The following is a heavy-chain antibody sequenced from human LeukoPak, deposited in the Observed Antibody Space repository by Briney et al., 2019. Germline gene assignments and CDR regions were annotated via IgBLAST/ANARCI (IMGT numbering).Heavy chain of an antibody. Sequence: PSETLSLTCTVSGGSTSSYYWSWIRQPAGKGLEWIGRIFTSGSTTYSPSLMSRVTISVDTSKSQFSLKLSSVTAADTAVYYCARTPWYSSGWYGSDYWGQGTLVTVSS. V-gene: IGHV4-4*07. CDR3: ARTPWYSSGWYGSDY. CDR1: GGSTSSYY. D-gene: IGHD6-19*01. CDR2: IFTSGST. J-gene: IGHJ4*02.